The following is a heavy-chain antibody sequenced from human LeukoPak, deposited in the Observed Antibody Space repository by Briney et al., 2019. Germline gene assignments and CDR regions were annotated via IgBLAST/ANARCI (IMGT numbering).Heavy chain of an antibody. CDR1: GGSISSYD. CDR3: AGTVDSGSYFHY. V-gene: IGHV4-59*01. J-gene: IGHJ4*02. D-gene: IGHD1-26*01. CDR2: IYYGGST. Sequence: SETLSLTCTVSGGSISSYDWSWIRQPPGKGLEWVGYIYYGGSTNYNPSLKSRVTISVDTSKNQFSLKLSSVTAADTAVYYCAGTVDSGSYFHYWGQGTLVTVSS.